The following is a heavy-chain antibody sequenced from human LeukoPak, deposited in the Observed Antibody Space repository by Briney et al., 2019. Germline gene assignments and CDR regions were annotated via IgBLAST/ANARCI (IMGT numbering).Heavy chain of an antibody. CDR3: AYNRDFALDN. J-gene: IGHJ4*02. CDR2: IYHSGGA. D-gene: IGHD1-14*01. Sequence: PSGTLSLTCAVSGVPIASHSWWSWVRQPPGQGLEWIGEIYHSGGANYKPSLKSRVTMSVDTSNNHFSLKLTSVTAGDTAVYFCAYNRDFALDNWGQGTLVTVSS. CDR1: GVPIASHSW. V-gene: IGHV4-4*02.